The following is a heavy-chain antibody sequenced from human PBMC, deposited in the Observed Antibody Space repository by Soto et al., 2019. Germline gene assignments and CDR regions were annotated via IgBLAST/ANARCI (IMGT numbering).Heavy chain of an antibody. CDR2: INHSGST. CDR3: ARVGRGYSYKYYGMDV. CDR1: GGSFSGYY. Sequence: PSETLSHTCAVYGGSFSGYYWSWIRQPPGKGLEWIGEINHSGSTNYNPSLKSRVTISVDTSKNQFSLKLSSVTAADTAVYYCARVGRGYSYKYYGMDVWGQGTTVTVSS. D-gene: IGHD5-18*01. J-gene: IGHJ6*02. V-gene: IGHV4-34*01.